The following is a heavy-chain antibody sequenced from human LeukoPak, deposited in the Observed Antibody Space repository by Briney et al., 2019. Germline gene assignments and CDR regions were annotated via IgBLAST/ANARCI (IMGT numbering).Heavy chain of an antibody. CDR2: IYYSGST. J-gene: IGHJ3*02. Sequence: PSETLSLTCTVSGGSISSYYWSWIRQPPGKGLEWIGYIYYSGSTNYNPSLKSRVTISVDTSKNQFSLKLSSVTAADTAVYYCARSVIPPPDAFDIWGQGTMVTVSS. V-gene: IGHV4-59*01. CDR1: GGSISSYY. CDR3: ARSVIPPPDAFDI. D-gene: IGHD3-16*02.